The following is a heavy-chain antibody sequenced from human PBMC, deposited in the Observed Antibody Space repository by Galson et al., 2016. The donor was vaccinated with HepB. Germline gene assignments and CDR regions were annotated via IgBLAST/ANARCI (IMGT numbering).Heavy chain of an antibody. V-gene: IGHV1-69*04. D-gene: IGHD2-15*01. Sequence: IIPILGIANYAQKFQGRVTITADKSTSTAYMELNSLRAEDTAVYYCAKADIVVVLGTTSPFDYWGQGTLVTVSS. CDR2: IIPILGIA. J-gene: IGHJ4*02. CDR3: AKADIVVVLGTTSPFDY.